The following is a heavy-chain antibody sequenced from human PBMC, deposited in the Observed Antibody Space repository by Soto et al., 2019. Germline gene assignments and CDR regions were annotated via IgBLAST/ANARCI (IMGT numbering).Heavy chain of an antibody. CDR3: AEDYPEVGGQWAPATLFDY. D-gene: IGHD2-15*01. CDR1: GFTFSTYA. CDR2: ITSGYST. V-gene: IGHV3-23*01. J-gene: IGHJ4*02. Sequence: PGGSLRLSCAASGFTFSTYAMSWVRQAPGKGLEWVSSITSGYSTYYADSVKGRFTISRDNSKNTQHLDMNSLRAEDTAEYYCAEDYPEVGGQWAPATLFDYWGQGALVTVSS.